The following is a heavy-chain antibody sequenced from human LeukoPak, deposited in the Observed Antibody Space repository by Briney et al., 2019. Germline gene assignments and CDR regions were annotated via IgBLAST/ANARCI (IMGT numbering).Heavy chain of an antibody. Sequence: ASVKVSCKASGYTFTGYYMRWVRQAPGQGLEWRGWINPKSGGTNYAQKFQGSVTMTRDTSISTAYMELSRLRSDDTAVYYCARDSRIAARITYDYWGTGTLVTVSS. CDR1: GYTFTGYY. D-gene: IGHD6-6*01. CDR2: INPKSGGT. CDR3: ARDSRIAARITYDY. J-gene: IGHJ4*02. V-gene: IGHV1-2*02.